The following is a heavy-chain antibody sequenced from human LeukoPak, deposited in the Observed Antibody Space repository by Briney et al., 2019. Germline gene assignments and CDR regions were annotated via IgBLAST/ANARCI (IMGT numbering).Heavy chain of an antibody. CDR1: GGSLSSYY. J-gene: IGHJ4*02. D-gene: IGHD5-12*01. CDR3: ARGGVVTTTPRWYYFDY. V-gene: IGHV4-59*08. CDR2: TYYSGSS. Sequence: SETLSLTCTVSGGSLSSYYWTWIRQPPGKGLEWIGYTYYSGSSNYNPSLKSRVSISVDTSKNHFSLKLSSVTAADTAVCYCARGGVVTTTPRWYYFDYWGQGILVTVSS.